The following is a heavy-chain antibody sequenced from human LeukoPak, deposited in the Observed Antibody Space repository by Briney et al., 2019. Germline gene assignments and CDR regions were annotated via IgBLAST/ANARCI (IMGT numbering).Heavy chain of an antibody. D-gene: IGHD5-12*01. CDR1: GFTFSNYW. J-gene: IGHJ4*02. CDR2: INQDATKE. V-gene: IGHV3-7*01. Sequence: GSLRLSCAASGFTFSNYWMTWVRQAPGKGLEWVAVINQDATKEYYMDSVKARLTISRDNAKNSVSLQMNSLRAEDTAVYYCVRDGGVSGYDLLDYWGQGTLVTVSS. CDR3: VRDGGVSGYDLLDY.